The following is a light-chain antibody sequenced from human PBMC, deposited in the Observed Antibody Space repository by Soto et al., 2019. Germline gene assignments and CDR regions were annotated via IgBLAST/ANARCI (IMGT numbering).Light chain of an antibody. Sequence: DIVMTQSSFILPVTPGEPASISCRSSQSLLQSNGNNYLDWYVQKPGQSPQLLIYSGSHRASGVADRFSGSGSGTDFTLEISSVEAEDVGVYCCMQAQETPWTFGQGTKVEIK. CDR1: QSLLQSNGNNY. CDR3: MQAQETPWT. CDR2: SGS. J-gene: IGKJ1*01. V-gene: IGKV2-28*01.